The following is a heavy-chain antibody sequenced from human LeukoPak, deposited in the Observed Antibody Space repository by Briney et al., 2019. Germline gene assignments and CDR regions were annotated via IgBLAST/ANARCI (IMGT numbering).Heavy chain of an antibody. Sequence: GASVKVSCKASGYTFTGYYMHWVRQAPGQGLEWMGWINPNSGGTNYAQKFQGRVTMTRDTSISTAYMELSRLRSDDTAVYYCAREIMTTVKYYYYYYMDVWAKGPRSPSP. J-gene: IGHJ6*03. D-gene: IGHD4-17*01. CDR2: INPNSGGT. CDR1: GYTFTGYY. V-gene: IGHV1-2*02. CDR3: AREIMTTVKYYYYYYMDV.